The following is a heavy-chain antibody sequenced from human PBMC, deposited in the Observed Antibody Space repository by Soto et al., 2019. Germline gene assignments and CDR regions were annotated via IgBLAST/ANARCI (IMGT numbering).Heavy chain of an antibody. V-gene: IGHV3-30-3*01. D-gene: IGHD6-13*01. CDR1: GFTFSSYA. J-gene: IGHJ4*02. Sequence: SGGSLRLSCAASGFTFSSYAMHWVRQAPGKGLEWVAVISYDGSNKYYADSVKGRFTISRDNSKNTLYLQMNSLRAEDTAVYYCARCESSSSFPGHYFDYWGQGTLVTVSS. CDR3: ARCESSSSFPGHYFDY. CDR2: ISYDGSNK.